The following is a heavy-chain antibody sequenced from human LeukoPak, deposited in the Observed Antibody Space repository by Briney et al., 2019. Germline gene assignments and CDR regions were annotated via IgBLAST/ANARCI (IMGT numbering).Heavy chain of an antibody. CDR2: ISSSGDTI. J-gene: IGHJ5*02. CDR1: GFTFSSYA. CDR3: ARDSCSGGSCYFDP. V-gene: IGHV3-48*04. D-gene: IGHD2-15*01. Sequence: GGSLRLSCAASGFTFSSYAMSWVRQAPGKGLEWVSYISSSGDTIYYADSVKGRFTISRDNAKNLLYLQMNSLRVEDTAVYYCARDSCSGGSCYFDPWGQGTLVTVSS.